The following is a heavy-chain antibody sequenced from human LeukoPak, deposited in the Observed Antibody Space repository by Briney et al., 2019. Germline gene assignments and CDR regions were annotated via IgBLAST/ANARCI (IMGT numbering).Heavy chain of an antibody. Sequence: PSETLSLTCAVYGVSFSGYYWSWIRQPPGKGLEWIGEINHSGSTNYNPSLKSRVTISVDTSKDQFSLKLSSVTAADTAVYYCARAPDSSSWYTFDYWGQGTLVTVSS. CDR1: GVSFSGYY. CDR2: INHSGST. D-gene: IGHD6-13*01. CDR3: ARAPDSSSWYTFDY. V-gene: IGHV4-34*01. J-gene: IGHJ4*02.